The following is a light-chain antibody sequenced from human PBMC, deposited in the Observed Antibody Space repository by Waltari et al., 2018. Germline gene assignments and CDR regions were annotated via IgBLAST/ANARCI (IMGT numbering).Light chain of an antibody. CDR2: LDS. V-gene: IGLV3-1*01. Sequence: SHELTQPPSVSVSPGQTATVTCSGDKLGNGYASWYQQKTGQSPVLVIYLDSKRPSGIPERFSGSNSGNTATLTISGTQPMDEADYYCQAWGSSTVVLGGGTKLTVL. CDR1: KLGNGY. J-gene: IGLJ3*02. CDR3: QAWGSSTVV.